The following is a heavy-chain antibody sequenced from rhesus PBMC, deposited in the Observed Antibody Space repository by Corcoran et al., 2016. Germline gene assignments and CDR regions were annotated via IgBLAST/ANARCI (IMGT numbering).Heavy chain of an antibody. D-gene: IGHD4-29*01. V-gene: IGHV3S5*01. Sequence: EVQLVETGGGLVQPGGSRKLSGAAAGFTFSRTAMSWVSKAPGKGLEGVSAINRSGGSTYYADSVKGRFTISRDNSKNTLSLQMNSLRAEDTAVYYCAKKGLYGSRHYWYFDLWGPGTPITISS. CDR2: INRSGGST. CDR1: GFTFSRTA. J-gene: IGHJ2*01. CDR3: AKKGLYGSRHYWYFDL.